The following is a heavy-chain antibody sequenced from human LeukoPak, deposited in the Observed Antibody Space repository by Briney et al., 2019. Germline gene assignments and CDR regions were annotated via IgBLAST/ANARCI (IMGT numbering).Heavy chain of an antibody. CDR3: ARQGSYFDY. V-gene: IGHV5-51*01. CDR2: IYPGDSDT. Sequence: RRGASLQISCKGSGYSFTSYWIGWVRQLPGKGLEWMGIIYPGDSDTRYSPSFQGRVTISADKSISTAYLQWSSLKASDTAMYYCARQGSYFDYWAQGTLVTVSS. J-gene: IGHJ4*02. CDR1: GYSFTSYW.